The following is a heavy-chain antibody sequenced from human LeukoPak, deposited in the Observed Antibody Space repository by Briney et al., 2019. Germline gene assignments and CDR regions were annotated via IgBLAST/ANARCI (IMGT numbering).Heavy chain of an antibody. CDR2: IYSGGST. V-gene: IGHV3-53*01. CDR3: ARGERWLQPYDY. J-gene: IGHJ4*02. Sequence: PGGSLRLSCAASGFTVSSNYTSWVRQAPGKGLEWVSAIYSGGSTYYADSVKGRFTISRDNSKNTLYLQMNSLRVEDTAVYYCARGERWLQPYDYWGQGTLVTVSS. CDR1: GFTVSSNY. D-gene: IGHD5-24*01.